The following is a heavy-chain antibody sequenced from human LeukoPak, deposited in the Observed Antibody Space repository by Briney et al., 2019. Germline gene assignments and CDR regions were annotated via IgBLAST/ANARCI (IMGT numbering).Heavy chain of an antibody. CDR1: VVSISTSRYY. Sequence: SETLSLTCTVSVVSISTSRYYCGWIPQPPGKGLEWIWNIYYTDPTYYNAYLPSHVTKSLDTSKNQSFLKLTSVTAADTALYYCSKRVRYALIDYLGQGTLVTVSS. V-gene: IGHV4-39*01. J-gene: IGHJ4*02. D-gene: IGHD5-12*01. CDR3: SKRVRYALIDY. CDR2: IYYTDPT.